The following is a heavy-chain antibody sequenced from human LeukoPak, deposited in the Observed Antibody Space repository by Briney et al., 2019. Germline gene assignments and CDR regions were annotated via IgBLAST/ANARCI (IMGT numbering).Heavy chain of an antibody. Sequence: GGSLRLSCAATGFTFSTYGMHWARQAPGKGLEWVAAISNDGNKKYYADSVKGRLTISRDNPKNTLFLQMNSLRAEDTAVYYCAKEGWDKSYWYGRIDYWGQGTLVTVSS. CDR3: AKEGWDKSYWYGRIDY. D-gene: IGHD2-8*02. V-gene: IGHV3-30*18. CDR1: GFTFSTYG. CDR2: ISNDGNKK. J-gene: IGHJ4*02.